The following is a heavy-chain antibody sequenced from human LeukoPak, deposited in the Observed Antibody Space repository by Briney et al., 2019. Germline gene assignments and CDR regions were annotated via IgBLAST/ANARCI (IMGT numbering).Heavy chain of an antibody. CDR3: ARELPREVTLDY. D-gene: IGHD2-21*02. CDR2: INNDGSST. Sequence: GGSLRLSCAASGFTFIAYGMQWVRQAPGKGLVWVSRINNDGSSTSYADSVKGRFTISRDNAKNTLCLQVNSLRAEDTGVYYCARELPREVTLDYWGQGTLVTASS. CDR1: GFTFIAYG. J-gene: IGHJ4*02. V-gene: IGHV3-74*01.